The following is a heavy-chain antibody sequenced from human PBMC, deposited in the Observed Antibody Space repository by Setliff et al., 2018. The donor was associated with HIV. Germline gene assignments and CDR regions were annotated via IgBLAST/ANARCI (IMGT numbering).Heavy chain of an antibody. CDR1: GFSFSAYY. CDR2: ISSPSTM. D-gene: IGHD5-18*01. Sequence: GGSLRLSCTASGFSFSAYYMGWVRQSPGKGLEWIAYISSPSTMFYADYVRGRFTISRDNAKNSLYLQMNSLRAEDTAVYYCARDGYSYGFFDYWGQGTLVTVS. J-gene: IGHJ4*02. CDR3: ARDGYSYGFFDY. V-gene: IGHV3-11*04.